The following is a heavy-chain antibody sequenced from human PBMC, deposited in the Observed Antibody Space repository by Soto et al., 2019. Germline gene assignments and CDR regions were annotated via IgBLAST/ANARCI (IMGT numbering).Heavy chain of an antibody. CDR1: GFSISSGDYY. CDR2: IYYSGST. D-gene: IGHD5-12*01. V-gene: IGHV4-30-4*01. J-gene: IGHJ4*02. CDR3: ARDVVATIRGDHYFDY. Sequence: TPALTCSFAGFSISSGDYYWHWIRQPPGKGLEWIGYIYYSGSTDYNPSLQSRVTISVDTSKNLVSLKLSSVTAADTAVYYCARDVVATIRGDHYFDYWGQRALVNVSS.